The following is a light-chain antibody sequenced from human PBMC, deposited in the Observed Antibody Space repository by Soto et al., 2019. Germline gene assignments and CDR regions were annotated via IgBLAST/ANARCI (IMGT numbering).Light chain of an antibody. CDR1: QYIGDF. V-gene: IGKV1-39*01. CDR3: QESFFTLGT. J-gene: IGKJ1*01. Sequence: DIQMTQSPSSLSASVGGRVSITCRASQYIGDFLNWYQQTPGKAPKLLIFGASNLHIGVPSRFSGSGSGTEFTLTINNLQREDFATYYCQESFFTLGTFGRGTKVDIK. CDR2: GAS.